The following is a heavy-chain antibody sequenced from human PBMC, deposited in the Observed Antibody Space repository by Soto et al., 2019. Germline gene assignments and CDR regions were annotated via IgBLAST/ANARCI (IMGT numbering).Heavy chain of an antibody. V-gene: IGHV3-13*01. CDR3: ARAAGTAMIYYDGMDV. D-gene: IGHD5-18*01. CDR2: IHTAGDT. Sequence: GGSLRLSCAASGFTFSYYWMHWVRQAPGKGLVWVSRIHTAGDTYYAGSVKGRFTISRENAKNSLYLQMNSLRAGDTAVYYCARAAGTAMIYYDGMDVWGQGTTVTVSS. CDR1: GFTFSYYW. J-gene: IGHJ6*02.